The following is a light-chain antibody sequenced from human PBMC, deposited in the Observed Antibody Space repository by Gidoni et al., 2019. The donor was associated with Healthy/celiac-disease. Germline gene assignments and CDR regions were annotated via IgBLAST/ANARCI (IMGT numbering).Light chain of an antibody. CDR3: CSYAGSYTWV. J-gene: IGLJ3*02. CDR2: DVS. CDR1: SSDVGGYNF. V-gene: IGLV2-11*01. Sequence: QSALTQPRSVSGSPGHSVTISCTGTSSDVGGYNFVSWHQHHPGKAPKLMIYDVSKRPSGVPDRFSGSKSGNTASLTISGLQAEDEADYYCCSYAGSYTWVFGGGTKLTVL.